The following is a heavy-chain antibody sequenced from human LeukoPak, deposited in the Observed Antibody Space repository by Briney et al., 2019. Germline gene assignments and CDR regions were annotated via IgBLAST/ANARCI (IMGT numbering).Heavy chain of an antibody. CDR1: GGSFSGYY. Sequence: SETLSLTCAVYGGSFSGYYWSWIRQPPGKGLEWIGEINHSGSTNYNPSLKSRVTISVDTSKNQFSLKLNSVTAADTAVYYCARGAGYTFENYFDYWGQGTLVTVSS. CDR3: ARGAGYTFENYFDY. J-gene: IGHJ4*02. V-gene: IGHV4-34*01. D-gene: IGHD5-18*01. CDR2: INHSGST.